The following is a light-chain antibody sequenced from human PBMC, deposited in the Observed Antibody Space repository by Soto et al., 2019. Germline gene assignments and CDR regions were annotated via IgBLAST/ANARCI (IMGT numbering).Light chain of an antibody. CDR2: TNN. V-gene: IGLV1-44*01. Sequence: QSVLTQPPSASGTPGQRVTISCSGSSSNIGSNFVYWYQHLPGTAPKLLIYTNNQRPSGVPDRFSGSKSGTSASLAISGLQSEDEADYYCSTWDDSLNAVLFGGGTQLTVL. J-gene: IGLJ2*01. CDR3: STWDDSLNAVL. CDR1: SSNIGSNF.